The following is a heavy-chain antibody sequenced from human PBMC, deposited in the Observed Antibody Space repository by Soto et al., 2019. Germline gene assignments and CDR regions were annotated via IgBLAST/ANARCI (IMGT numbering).Heavy chain of an antibody. V-gene: IGHV3-74*01. CDR2: VDSGGSTT. CDR3: VRGAFHHYSLDS. Sequence: EVQLVESGGGLVQPGGSLRLSCAASGFTFSSYWIHWVRQAPGKGLVWVSRVDSGGSTTNYADSVKGRFTISRDNAKNTLYLQMNSLRDEDTAVYHCVRGAFHHYSLDSWGQGTLVTVSS. CDR1: GFTFSSYW. D-gene: IGHD2-15*01. J-gene: IGHJ4*02.